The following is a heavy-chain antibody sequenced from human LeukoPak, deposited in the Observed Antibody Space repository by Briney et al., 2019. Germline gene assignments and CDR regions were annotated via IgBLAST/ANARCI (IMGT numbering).Heavy chain of an antibody. Sequence: PGRSLRLSCAASGFTFSSYGMHWVRQAPGKGLEGGAVISYDGSNKYYADSVKGRFTISRDNSKNTLYLQMNSLRAEDTAVYYCAKDPRGSYYDSGSYYDYWGQGTLVTVSS. CDR2: ISYDGSNK. CDR1: GFTFSSYG. J-gene: IGHJ4*02. D-gene: IGHD3-10*01. V-gene: IGHV3-30*18. CDR3: AKDPRGSYYDSGSYYDY.